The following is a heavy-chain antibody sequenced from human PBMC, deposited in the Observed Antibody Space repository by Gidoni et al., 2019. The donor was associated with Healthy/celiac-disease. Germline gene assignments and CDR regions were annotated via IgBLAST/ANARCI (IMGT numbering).Heavy chain of an antibody. CDR3: ARAESVLRDWFDP. D-gene: IGHD3-10*01. CDR1: GYTFTSYG. CDR2: ISAYDCNT. Sequence: QVQLVQPGAEVKKPGASVKVSSKASGYTFTSYGRSRVRQAREQGREWMGWISAYDCNTNYAQKLQSRSTMTTDTSTSTTYMELRSLRSNDTAEDDCARAESVLRDWFDPWGQGTLVTVSS. V-gene: IGHV1-18*01. J-gene: IGHJ5*02.